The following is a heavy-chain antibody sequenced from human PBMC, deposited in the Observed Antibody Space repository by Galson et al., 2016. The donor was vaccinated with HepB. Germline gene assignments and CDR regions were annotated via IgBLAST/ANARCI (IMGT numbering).Heavy chain of an antibody. J-gene: IGHJ4*02. V-gene: IGHV4-30-2*05. D-gene: IGHD3-16*01. Sequence: PSLKSRVTISVDTSKNQFSLKLSSVTAADTAVYYCARGWGYDYVWGRRALDYWGQGTLVTVSS. CDR3: ARGWGYDYVWGRRALDY.